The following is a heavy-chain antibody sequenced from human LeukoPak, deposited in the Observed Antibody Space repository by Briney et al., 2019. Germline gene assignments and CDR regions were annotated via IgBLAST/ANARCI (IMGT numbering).Heavy chain of an antibody. CDR2: ICTDETTI. Sequence: GGSLRLSCAASGFTFSTYCMHWVRQPPGKGLVWVSQICTDETTIRNADSVKGRFTISRDNAKNSLYLQMDSLRAEDTAVYYCARGGGSGSYIFDYWGQGTLVTVSS. CDR3: ARGGGSGSYIFDY. CDR1: GFTFSTYC. J-gene: IGHJ4*02. D-gene: IGHD3-10*01. V-gene: IGHV3-74*01.